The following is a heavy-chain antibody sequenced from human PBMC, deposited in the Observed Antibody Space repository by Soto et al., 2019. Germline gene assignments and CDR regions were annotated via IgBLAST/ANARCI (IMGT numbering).Heavy chain of an antibody. CDR2: INPKSGGT. CDR1: GYSFTDYH. V-gene: IGHV1-2*04. Sequence: ASVKVSCKASGYSFTDYHIHWVRQAPGQGLEWLGRINPKSGGTSTAQKFQGWVTMTTDTSISTASMELTRLTSDDTAIYYGASGDSTDCSTGVCSFFYSHDMDVWGQGTTVTVSS. D-gene: IGHD2-8*01. CDR3: ASGDSTDCSTGVCSFFYSHDMDV. J-gene: IGHJ6*02.